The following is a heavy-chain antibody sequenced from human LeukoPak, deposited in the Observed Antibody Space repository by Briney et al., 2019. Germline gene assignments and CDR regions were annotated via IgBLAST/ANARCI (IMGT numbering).Heavy chain of an antibody. Sequence: SETLSLTCTVSGGSISSYYWSWIRQPPGKGLEWIGYIYYSGSTNYNPSLKSRVTISVGTSKNQFSLKLSSVTAADTAVYYCARDYSSSWPAAFDIWGQGTMVTVSS. D-gene: IGHD6-13*01. J-gene: IGHJ3*02. CDR3: ARDYSSSWPAAFDI. CDR1: GGSISSYY. V-gene: IGHV4-59*12. CDR2: IYYSGST.